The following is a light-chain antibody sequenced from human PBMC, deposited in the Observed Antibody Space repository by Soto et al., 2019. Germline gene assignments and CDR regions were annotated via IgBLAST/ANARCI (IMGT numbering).Light chain of an antibody. CDR3: QQYGSSPAT. V-gene: IGKV3-20*01. CDR2: GAS. CDR1: QSVSSSY. J-gene: IGKJ4*01. Sequence: NMLRQSPGTLSLSTGERATLSCRASQSVSSSYLAWYQQKPGQAPRLLIYGASSRATGIPDRFSGSGSGTDFTLTISRLEPEDFAVYYCQQYGSSPATFGGGTKVDIK.